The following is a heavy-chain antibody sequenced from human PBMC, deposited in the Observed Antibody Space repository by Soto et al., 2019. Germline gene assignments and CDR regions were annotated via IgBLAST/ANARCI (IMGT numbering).Heavy chain of an antibody. J-gene: IGHJ4*02. Sequence: GASVKVSCKASGYTFTSYYIHWVRQAPGQGLEWMGMINPTGGSTSYAQKFQGRVTMTRDTSTSTVYMELSSLRSEDTAVYWCARDRDADYYDSSGYPDYWGQGTLVTVSS. D-gene: IGHD3-22*01. CDR2: INPTGGST. V-gene: IGHV1-46*03. CDR3: ARDRDADYYDSSGYPDY. CDR1: GYTFTSYY.